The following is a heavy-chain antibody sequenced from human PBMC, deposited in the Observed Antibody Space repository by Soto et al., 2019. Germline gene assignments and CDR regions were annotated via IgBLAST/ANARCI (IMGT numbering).Heavy chain of an antibody. J-gene: IGHJ5*02. CDR1: GGSFSGYY. Sequence: SETLSLTCAVYGGSFSGYYWSWIRQPPGKGLEWIGEINHSGSTNYNPSLKSRVTISVDTYKKQFSLKLSSVTAADTAVYYCDRRRSVIAARHNWLDPWGQRNLVT. CDR3: DRRRSVIAARHNWLDP. V-gene: IGHV4-34*01. CDR2: INHSGST. D-gene: IGHD6-6*01.